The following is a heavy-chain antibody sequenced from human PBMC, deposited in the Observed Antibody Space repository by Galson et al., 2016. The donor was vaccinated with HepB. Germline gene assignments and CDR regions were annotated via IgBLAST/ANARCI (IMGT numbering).Heavy chain of an antibody. J-gene: IGHJ3*02. CDR2: IFYSGTT. D-gene: IGHD3-16*02. V-gene: IGHV4-39*01. CDR1: GGSINSDTYY. CDR3: ARHAPDSVWGNYRTDGFDI. Sequence: SETLSLTCTVSGGSINSDTYYWGWIRQPPGKGLEWIGTIFYSGTTYYNASLKSRVTISVDTSKNHFSLRLSSVTAADTAVYYCARHAPDSVWGNYRTDGFDIWGQGTVVAVSS.